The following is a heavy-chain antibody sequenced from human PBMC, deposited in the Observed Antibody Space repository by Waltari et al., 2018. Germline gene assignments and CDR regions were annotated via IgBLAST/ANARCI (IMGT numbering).Heavy chain of an antibody. CDR3: VRLAQRTYRSPVPGRHYYYGMDV. CDR2: ISNDVSSI. Sequence: EEQLLESGGGLVQPGDSLRLSCAASGFRFSNYWMNWVRQAPGKGLVWVERISNDVSSITYADSVKCRFTISRDNAKNTLYLQMKRLRAEDTALYYCVRLAQRTYRSPVPGRHYYYGMDVWGQGTTVTVSS. D-gene: IGHD3-10*01. J-gene: IGHJ6*02. CDR1: GFRFSNYW. V-gene: IGHV3-74*03.